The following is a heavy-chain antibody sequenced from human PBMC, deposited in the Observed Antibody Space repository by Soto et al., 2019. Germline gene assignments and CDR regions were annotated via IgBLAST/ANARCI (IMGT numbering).Heavy chain of an antibody. CDR1: GDSISSRVYY. J-gene: IGHJ5*02. Sequence: QLQLQESGPGLVKPSQTLSLTCSVSGDSISSRVYYWGWIRPPPGTGLEWIGNFYSFGCTYYNPSLKSRVTISVDTSNNQLSLRLRSVTAADTAVYYCATSTMTSNWFDPWGQGTLVTVSS. CDR2: FYSFGCT. D-gene: IGHD3-3*01. V-gene: IGHV4-39*01. CDR3: ATSTMTSNWFDP.